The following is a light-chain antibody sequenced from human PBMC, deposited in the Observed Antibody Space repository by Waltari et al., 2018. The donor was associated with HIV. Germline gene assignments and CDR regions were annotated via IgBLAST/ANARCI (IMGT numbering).Light chain of an antibody. CDR1: SSDVGASNY. CDR2: DVS. Sequence: QSALTQPASVSGSPGQSITIPCTGTSSDVGASNYVSWYQLHPGKAPKLMIYDVSNRPSGVSDRFSGSKSANTASLTISGLQAEDEAHYYCSSYTSSSTVVFGGGTKLTVL. J-gene: IGLJ2*01. CDR3: SSYTSSSTVV. V-gene: IGLV2-14*03.